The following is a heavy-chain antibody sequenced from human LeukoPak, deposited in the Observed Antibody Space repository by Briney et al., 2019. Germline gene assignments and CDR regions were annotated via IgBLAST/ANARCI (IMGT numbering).Heavy chain of an antibody. CDR2: INPNSGGT. Sequence: ASVTVSCTASGYTFTVYYMHWVRQAPGQGKEWMGWINPNSGGTNYAQKFQGRVTMTRDTSISTAYMELSRLRSDDTAVYYCASHSSGWYEYYFDYWGQGTLVTVSS. D-gene: IGHD6-19*01. V-gene: IGHV1-2*02. CDR3: ASHSSGWYEYYFDY. CDR1: GYTFTVYY. J-gene: IGHJ4*02.